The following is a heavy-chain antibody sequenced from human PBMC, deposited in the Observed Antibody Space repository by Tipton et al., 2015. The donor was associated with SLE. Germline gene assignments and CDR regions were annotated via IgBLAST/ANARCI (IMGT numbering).Heavy chain of an antibody. Sequence: QLVQSGAEVKKPGESLKISCKGSGYRFNSYWIAWVRQMPGKGLEYMGVIYPGDSDTRYSPSFQGQVTFSADKSVTTAYLQWTSLKASDSAIYYCARHPPDVSSAFDFWGQGTMVTVSS. V-gene: IGHV5-51*01. D-gene: IGHD1-14*01. CDR2: IYPGDSDT. J-gene: IGHJ3*01. CDR3: ARHPPDVSSAFDF. CDR1: GYRFNSYW.